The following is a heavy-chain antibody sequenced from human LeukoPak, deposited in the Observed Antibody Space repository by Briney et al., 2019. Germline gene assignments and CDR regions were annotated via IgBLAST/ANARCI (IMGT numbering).Heavy chain of an antibody. CDR2: IYYSGST. V-gene: IGHV4-39*07. J-gene: IGHJ5*02. CDR1: GGSISSSSYY. Sequence: PSETLSLTCTVSGGSISSSSYYWGWIRQPPGKGLEWIGSIYYSGSTYYNPSLKSRVTISVDTSKNQFSLKLSSVTAADTAVYYCARAHSSSWRQFGFDPWGQGTLVTVSS. D-gene: IGHD6-13*01. CDR3: ARAHSSSWRQFGFDP.